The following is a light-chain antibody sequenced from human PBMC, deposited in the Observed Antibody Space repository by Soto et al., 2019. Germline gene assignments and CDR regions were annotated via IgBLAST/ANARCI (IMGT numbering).Light chain of an antibody. J-gene: IGLJ1*01. Sequence: QSVLTQPPSVSAAPGQKVTISCSGSSSNIGNNYVSWYQQLPGTAPKLLIYDNNKRPSGIPDRFSGSKYGTSATLGITGLQTGDEADYYCGTWDNSLSAGVFGTGTKLTVL. CDR1: SSNIGNNY. CDR3: GTWDNSLSAGV. CDR2: DNN. V-gene: IGLV1-51*01.